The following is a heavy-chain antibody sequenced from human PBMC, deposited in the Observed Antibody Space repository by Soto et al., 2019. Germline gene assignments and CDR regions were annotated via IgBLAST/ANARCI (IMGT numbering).Heavy chain of an antibody. CDR3: AREQTLGGCGYGMDV. D-gene: IGHD2-21*01. V-gene: IGHV3-30-3*01. CDR1: GFTFSSYA. J-gene: IGHJ6*02. CDR2: ISYDGSNK. Sequence: GGSLRLSCAASGFTFSSYAMHWVRQAPGKGLEWVAVISYDGSNKYYADSVKGRFTISRDNSKNTLYLQMNSLRAEDTAVYYCAREQTLGGCGYGMDVWGQGTTVTVSS.